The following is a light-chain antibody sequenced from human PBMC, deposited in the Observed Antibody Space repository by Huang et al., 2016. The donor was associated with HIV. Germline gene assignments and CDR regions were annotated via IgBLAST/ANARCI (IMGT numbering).Light chain of an antibody. J-gene: IGKJ2*01. CDR1: QCISSSY. Sequence: EIVLTQSPGTLSLSPGERATLHCRVSQCISSSYLAWYQQKPGQAPRLFIYGASSRATGIPDRFSGSGSGTDFTLTISRLEPEDFAVYYCQHYGSSPRTFGQGTKLEIK. V-gene: IGKV3-20*01. CDR2: GAS. CDR3: QHYGSSPRT.